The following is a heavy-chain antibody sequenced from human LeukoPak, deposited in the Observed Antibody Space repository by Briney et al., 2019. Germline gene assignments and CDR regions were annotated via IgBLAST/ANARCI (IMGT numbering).Heavy chain of an antibody. CDR1: GGSFSGYY. D-gene: IGHD3-3*01. V-gene: IGHV4-34*01. J-gene: IGHJ5*02. Sequence: SETLSLTCAVYGGSFSGYYWSWIRQPPGKGLEWIGEINHSGSTNYNPSLKSRVTISVDTSKNQFSLKLSSVTAADTAVYYCARDLPKYYDFWSGLRGNWFDPWGQGTLVTVSS. CDR2: INHSGST. CDR3: ARDLPKYYDFWSGLRGNWFDP.